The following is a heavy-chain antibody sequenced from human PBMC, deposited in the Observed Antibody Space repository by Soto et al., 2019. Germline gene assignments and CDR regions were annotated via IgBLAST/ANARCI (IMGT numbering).Heavy chain of an antibody. Sequence: QLQLQESGSGLVKPSQTLSLTCAVSGGSISSGGYSWSWIRQPPGKGLEWIGYIYHGSTYYNPSRRGPVTKSGDRAKNQFSLQLSSVTAADTAVYYCARAGGLGAVAVDYWGQGTLVTVSS. D-gene: IGHD6-19*01. J-gene: IGHJ4*02. CDR1: GGSISSGGYS. CDR2: IYHGST. V-gene: IGHV4-30-2*01. CDR3: ARAGGLGAVAVDY.